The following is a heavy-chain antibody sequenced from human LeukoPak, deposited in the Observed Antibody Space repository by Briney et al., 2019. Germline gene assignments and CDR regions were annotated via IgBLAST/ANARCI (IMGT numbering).Heavy chain of an antibody. J-gene: IGHJ3*02. CDR2: IYYSGST. Sequence: SETLSLTCTVSGGSISSYYWSWIRQPPGKGLEWIGYIYYSGSTNYNPSLKSRVTISVDTSKNQFSLKLSFVTAADTAVYYCARELGGNSLAFDIWGQGTMVTVSS. D-gene: IGHD4-23*01. CDR3: ARELGGNSLAFDI. CDR1: GGSISSYY. V-gene: IGHV4-59*01.